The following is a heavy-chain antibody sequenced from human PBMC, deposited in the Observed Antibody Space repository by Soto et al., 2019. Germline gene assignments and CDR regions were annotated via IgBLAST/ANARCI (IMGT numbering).Heavy chain of an antibody. D-gene: IGHD6-19*01. V-gene: IGHV3-33*01. J-gene: IGHJ6*02. CDR2: IWYDGSNK. CDR1: GFTFSSYG. CDR3: ARETIAVAGTSKVLYYYYGMDV. Sequence: GGSLRLSCAASGFTFSSYGMHWVRQAPGKGLEWVAVIWYDGSNKYYADSVKGRFTISRDNSKNTLYLQMNSLRAEDTAVYYCARETIAVAGTSKVLYYYYGMDVWGQGTTVTVSS.